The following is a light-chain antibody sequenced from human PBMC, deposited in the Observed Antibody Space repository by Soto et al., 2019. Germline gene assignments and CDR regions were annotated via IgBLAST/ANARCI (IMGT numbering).Light chain of an antibody. CDR1: QSISSW. CDR3: QPHNIYPCT. Sequence: DIQMTQSPPTLSASVGDRVTITCRASQSISSWLAWYQQKPGKAPKLLIYDASSLEPGVPSRFNGSGSGTEFTLTLSSLQPDDFATYFCQPHNIYPCTCGGETKVEI. V-gene: IGKV1-5*01. J-gene: IGKJ4*02. CDR2: DAS.